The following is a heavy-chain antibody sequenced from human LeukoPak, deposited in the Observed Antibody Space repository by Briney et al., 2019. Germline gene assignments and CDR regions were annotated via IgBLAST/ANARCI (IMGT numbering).Heavy chain of an antibody. J-gene: IGHJ3*02. D-gene: IGHD3/OR15-3a*01. V-gene: IGHV3-21*04. Sequence: GGSLRLSCSASGFTFSSYTINWIRQAPGKGLEWVSSISSSSTYLYHADSVKGRFTISRDNSKNTLYLQMNSLRAEDTAVYYCARGRFQLWFSRMWGQGTLVTVSS. CDR3: ARGRFQLWFSRM. CDR1: GFTFSSYT. CDR2: ISSSSTYL.